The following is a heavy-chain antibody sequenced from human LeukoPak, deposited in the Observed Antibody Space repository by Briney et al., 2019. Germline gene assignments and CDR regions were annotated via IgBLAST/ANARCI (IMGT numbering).Heavy chain of an antibody. CDR1: GGSFSGYY. Sequence: PSETLSLTCAVYGGSFSGYYWSWIRQPPGKGLEWIGEINHSGSTNYNPSLKSRVTISVDTSKDQFSLKLGSVTAADTAVYYCAGRRGSSWYYFRWFDPWGQGTLVTVSS. CDR2: INHSGST. D-gene: IGHD6-13*01. CDR3: AGRRGSSWYYFRWFDP. V-gene: IGHV4-34*01. J-gene: IGHJ5*02.